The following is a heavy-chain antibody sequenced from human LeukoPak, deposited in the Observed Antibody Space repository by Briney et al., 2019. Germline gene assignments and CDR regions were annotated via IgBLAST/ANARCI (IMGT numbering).Heavy chain of an antibody. V-gene: IGHV3-30*03. CDR3: ARDVNYYDSSGPDIFDI. CDR1: GFTFSSYG. J-gene: IGHJ3*02. Sequence: PGRSLRLSCAASGFTFSSYGMHWVRQAPGKGLEWVAVISYDGSNKYYADSVKGRFTISRDNSKNTLYLQMNSLRAEDTAVYHCARDVNYYDSSGPDIFDIWGQGTMVTVSS. D-gene: IGHD3-22*01. CDR2: ISYDGSNK.